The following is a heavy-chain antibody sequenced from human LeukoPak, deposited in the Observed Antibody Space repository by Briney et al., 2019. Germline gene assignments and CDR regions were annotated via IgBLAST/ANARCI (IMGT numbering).Heavy chain of an antibody. V-gene: IGHV4-59*01. CDR2: IYYSGSS. CDR3: AREAIAPVAAAVGGAFDI. J-gene: IGHJ3*02. CDR1: GGSISGYH. D-gene: IGHD6-19*01. Sequence: PSETLSLTCNVSGGSISGYHWSWIRQPPGKGLEWLGYIYYSGSSNYNPSLKSRVTISADTSKNQFSLKLSSVTAADTAVYYCAREAIAPVAAAVGGAFDIWGQGTMVTVSS.